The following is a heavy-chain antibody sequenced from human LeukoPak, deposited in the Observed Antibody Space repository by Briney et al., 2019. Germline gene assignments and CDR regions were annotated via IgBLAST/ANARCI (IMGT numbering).Heavy chain of an antibody. V-gene: IGHV3-23*01. CDR2: ISGSGGST. Sequence: PGGSLRLSCAASGFTFSSYAMSWVRQAPGKGLEWVSAISGSGGSTYYADSVKGRFTISRDNSKNTLYLQMNSLRAEDTAVYYCAIPPRPYSSSWLVYWGQGTLVTVSS. J-gene: IGHJ4*02. CDR3: AIPPRPYSSSWLVY. D-gene: IGHD6-13*01. CDR1: GFTFSSYA.